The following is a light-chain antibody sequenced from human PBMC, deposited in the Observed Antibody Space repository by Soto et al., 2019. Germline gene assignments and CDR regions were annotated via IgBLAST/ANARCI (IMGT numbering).Light chain of an antibody. CDR3: QQSYKMPS. V-gene: IGKV1-39*01. CDR2: ATS. CDR1: RNVSIY. J-gene: IGKJ5*01. Sequence: EIPLTQSPSSLAASVGDRLTLTCRASRNVSIYLNWYQHKPGKGPTLLIHATSNLQIGVPSRFSGSGSGTEFTLTSSRLAPEDFGSYCCQQSYKMPSFGQGTRLVIK.